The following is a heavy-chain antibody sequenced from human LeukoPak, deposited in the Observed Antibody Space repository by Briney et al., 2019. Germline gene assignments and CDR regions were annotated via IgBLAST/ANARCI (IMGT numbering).Heavy chain of an antibody. V-gene: IGHV3-73*01. CDR1: GFTFSGSA. J-gene: IGHJ6*02. CDR3: TKAPYCSGGSCYGDYYYYGMDV. CDR2: VRSKANNYAT. Sequence: PGGSLKLSCAASGFTFSGSAMHWVRQASGKGREWVGRVRSKANNYATAYAPSLKGRFTISRDDSKNTAYLQMNSLKTEDTAVYYCTKAPYCSGGSCYGDYYYYGMDVWGQGTTVTVSS. D-gene: IGHD2-15*01.